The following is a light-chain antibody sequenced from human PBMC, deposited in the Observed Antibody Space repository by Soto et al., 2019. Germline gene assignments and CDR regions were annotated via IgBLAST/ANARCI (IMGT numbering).Light chain of an antibody. V-gene: IGKV1-5*03. CDR1: QTISSW. J-gene: IGKJ1*01. CDR2: KAS. CDR3: QHDNSYSEA. Sequence: DIQMTQSPSTLSGSVGDRVTITCRASQTISSWLAWYQQKPGKAPKLLIYKASTLKSGVPSMFSGSGSGTEFTLTISSLQPDDFATYYCQHDNSYSEAFGQGTKVDIK.